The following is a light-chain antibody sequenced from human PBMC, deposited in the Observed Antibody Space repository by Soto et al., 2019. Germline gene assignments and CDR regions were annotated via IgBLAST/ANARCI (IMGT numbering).Light chain of an antibody. V-gene: IGLV2-14*01. Sequence: QSVLAQPSSVSGSPGQSITISCTGTSTDVGGYNYVSWYQHHPGKGPKLIIYEVSNLPSGVSDRFSGSKSGNKASLIISNLEAEDESDYYCGSYTSTDTPFVFGTGTKVTVL. CDR2: EVS. CDR3: GSYTSTDTPFV. CDR1: STDVGGYNY. J-gene: IGLJ1*01.